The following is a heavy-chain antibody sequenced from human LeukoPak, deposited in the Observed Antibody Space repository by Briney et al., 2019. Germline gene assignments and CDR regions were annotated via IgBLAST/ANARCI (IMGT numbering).Heavy chain of an antibody. CDR2: ISAYNGNT. D-gene: IGHD6-13*01. J-gene: IGHJ5*02. Sequence: ASVKVSCKASSYTFTSYGISWVRQAPGQGLEWMGWISAYNGNTNYAQKLQGRVTMTTDTSTSTAYMELRSLRSDDTAVYYCAIAAAGTFWFDPWGQGTLVTVSS. CDR3: AIAAAGTFWFDP. CDR1: SYTFTSYG. V-gene: IGHV1-18*01.